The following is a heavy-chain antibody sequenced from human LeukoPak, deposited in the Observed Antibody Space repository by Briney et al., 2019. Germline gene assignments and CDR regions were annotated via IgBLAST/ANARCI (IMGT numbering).Heavy chain of an antibody. Sequence: GSLRLSCAASPFTSSGHWMSWVRQAPGKGLEWVANIKEDGSEKYYLDSVKGRFTISRDSAKNSLHLQINSLRVEDTAVYYCARNSFAELMLLGSAYGMDVWGQGTTVIVSS. CDR2: IKEDGSEK. CDR1: PFTSSGHW. J-gene: IGHJ6*02. V-gene: IGHV3-7*01. CDR3: ARNSFAELMLLGSAYGMDV. D-gene: IGHD2-8*01.